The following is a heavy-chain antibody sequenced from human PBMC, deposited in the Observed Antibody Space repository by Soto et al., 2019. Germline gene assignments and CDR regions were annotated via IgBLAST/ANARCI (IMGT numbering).Heavy chain of an antibody. CDR1: GFTFSSYS. J-gene: IGHJ6*02. CDR3: PRGPNYDFWSGLNSPYFGMDV. CDR2: ISSSSSTI. D-gene: IGHD3-3*01. V-gene: IGHV3-48*02. Sequence: GGSLRLSCAASGFTFSSYSMNWVRQAPGKGLEWVSYISSSSSTIYYADSVKGRFTISRDNAKNSLYLQMNSLRDEDTAVYYCPRGPNYDFWSGLNSPYFGMDVWGQGTTVTVSS.